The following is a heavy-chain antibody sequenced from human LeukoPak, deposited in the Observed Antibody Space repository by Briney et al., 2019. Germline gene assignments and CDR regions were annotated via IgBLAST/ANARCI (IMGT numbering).Heavy chain of an antibody. CDR3: ARDRHIVVVTSAFDI. CDR2: ISWNSGSI. D-gene: IGHD2-21*02. Sequence: PGGSLRLSCAASGFTFDDYAMHWVRQAPGKGLEWVSGISWNSGSIGYADSVKGRFTISRDNAKNSLYLQMNSLRAEDTAVYYCARDRHIVVVTSAFDIWGQGTMVTVSS. CDR1: GFTFDDYA. V-gene: IGHV3-9*01. J-gene: IGHJ3*02.